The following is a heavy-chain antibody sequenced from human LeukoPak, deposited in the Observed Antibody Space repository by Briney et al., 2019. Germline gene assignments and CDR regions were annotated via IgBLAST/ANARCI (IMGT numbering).Heavy chain of an antibody. J-gene: IGHJ4*02. Sequence: GGSLRLSCAVSGFTVSSYSMNWVRQAPGKGLEWVSYISSSSSSTIYYADSVKGRFTISRDNAKNSLYLQMNSLRAEDTAVYYCARDPTPFDRGAEQNDYWGQGPWSPSPQ. CDR1: GFTVSSYS. D-gene: IGHD3-10*01. CDR2: ISSSSSSTI. V-gene: IGHV3-48*04. CDR3: ARDPTPFDRGAEQNDY.